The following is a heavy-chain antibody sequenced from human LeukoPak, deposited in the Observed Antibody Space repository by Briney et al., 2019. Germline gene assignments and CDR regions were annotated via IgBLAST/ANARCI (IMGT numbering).Heavy chain of an antibody. Sequence: GGSLRLSCAASAFSLNAYNMNWVRQAPGKGLEWVSSISYTGTYIYYADSVKGRFTISRDNAQNSLYLQMNSLRAEDTAVYYCASRGSAGGYNRRGDYWGQGTLVTVSS. CDR1: AFSLNAYN. D-gene: IGHD5-24*01. CDR2: ISYTGTYI. CDR3: ASRGSAGGYNRRGDY. J-gene: IGHJ4*02. V-gene: IGHV3-21*01.